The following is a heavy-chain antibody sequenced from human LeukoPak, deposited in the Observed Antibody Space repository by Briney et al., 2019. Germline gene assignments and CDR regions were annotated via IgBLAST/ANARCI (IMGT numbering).Heavy chain of an antibody. CDR1: GFTFSSYW. D-gene: IGHD3-10*01. CDR3: ARVIKGEDYCYYYYMEG. V-gene: IGHV3-7*01. Sequence: GGSLRLSCVASGFTFSSYWMSWVRQAPGKGLEWVANIKQDGSEKYYVDSVKGRFTISRDNAKNSLYLQMNSLRAEDTAVYYCARVIKGEDYCYYYYMEGLGKGGTVTDCS. J-gene: IGHJ6*03. CDR2: IKQDGSEK.